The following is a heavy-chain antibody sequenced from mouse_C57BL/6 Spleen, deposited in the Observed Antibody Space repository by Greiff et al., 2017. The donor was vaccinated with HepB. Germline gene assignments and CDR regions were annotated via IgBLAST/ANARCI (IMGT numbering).Heavy chain of an antibody. Sequence: EVQGVESGGGLVKPGGSLKLSCAASGFTFSSYAMSWVRQTPEKRLEWVATISDGGSYTYYPDNVKGRFTISRDNAKNNLYLQMSHLKSEDTAMYYCARAGDYDFDYWGQGTTLTVSS. CDR2: ISDGGSYT. D-gene: IGHD2-4*01. CDR1: GFTFSSYA. J-gene: IGHJ2*01. V-gene: IGHV5-4*01. CDR3: ARAGDYDFDY.